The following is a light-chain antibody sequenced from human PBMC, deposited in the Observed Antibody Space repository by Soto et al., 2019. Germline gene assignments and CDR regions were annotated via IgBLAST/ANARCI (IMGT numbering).Light chain of an antibody. J-gene: IGKJ3*01. CDR3: QQYGSSQFT. Sequence: EIVLTQSPGTLSLSPGERATLSCRASQSVSSSYLAWYQQKLGQAPRHLIYGASSRATGIPDRFSGSGSGTDFTLTISRLEPEDFAVYYCQQYGSSQFTFGPGTKVDIK. CDR2: GAS. V-gene: IGKV3-20*01. CDR1: QSVSSSY.